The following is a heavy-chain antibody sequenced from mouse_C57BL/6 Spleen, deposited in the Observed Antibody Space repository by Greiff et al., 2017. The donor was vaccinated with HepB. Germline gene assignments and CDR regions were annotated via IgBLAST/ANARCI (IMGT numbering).Heavy chain of an antibody. CDR1: GYTFTSYW. J-gene: IGHJ2*01. CDR3: ASGDYDGGNY. Sequence: QVQLQQPGAELVKPGASVKLSCKASGYTFTSYWMQWVKQRPGQGLEWIGEIDPSDSYTNYNQKFKGKATLTVDTSSSTAYMQLSSLTSEDSAVYYCASGDYDGGNYWGQGTTLTVSS. D-gene: IGHD2-4*01. V-gene: IGHV1-50*01. CDR2: IDPSDSYT.